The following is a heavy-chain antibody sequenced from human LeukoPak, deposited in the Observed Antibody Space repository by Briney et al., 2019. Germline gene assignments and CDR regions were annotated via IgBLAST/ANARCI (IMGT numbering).Heavy chain of an antibody. J-gene: IGHJ4*02. CDR1: GGSISSYY. CDR2: INHSGST. D-gene: IGHD3-10*01. V-gene: IGHV4-34*01. CDR3: ARAAGRVGYYGSGSYYHNFFDY. Sequence: SETLSLTCTVSGGSISSYYWSWIRQPPGKGLEWIGEINHSGSTNYNPSLKSRVTISVDTSKNQFSLKLSSVTAADTAVYYCARAAGRVGYYGSGSYYHNFFDYWGQGTLVTVSS.